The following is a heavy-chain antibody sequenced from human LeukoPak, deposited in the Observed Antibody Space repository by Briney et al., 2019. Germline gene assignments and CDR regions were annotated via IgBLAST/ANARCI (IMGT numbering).Heavy chain of an antibody. V-gene: IGHV4-59*01. CDR3: ARVGSGSFDY. J-gene: IGHJ4*02. CDR2: SYHGGST. CDR1: GGSISTYY. Sequence: SETLSLTCTVSGGSISTYYWSWIRQPPGKGLGWTGYSYHGGSTYCNPSLKTRVTISVDTSKNQFSLKLSSVTAADTAVYYCARVGSGSFDYWGQGTLVTVSS. D-gene: IGHD6-19*01.